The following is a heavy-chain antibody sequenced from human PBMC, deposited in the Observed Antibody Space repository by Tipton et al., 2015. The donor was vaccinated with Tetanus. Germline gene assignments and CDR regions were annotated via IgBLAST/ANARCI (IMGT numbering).Heavy chain of an antibody. Sequence: GSLRLSCAASGFTVSRTFMHWVRQVPGKGLEWVSIIYSGGSTYYADSVKGRFTMSRDTSKNTVWLQINNLRVEDTAVYYCATAQNSGWFGRLDYWGQGTQVTVSS. J-gene: IGHJ4*02. CDR1: GFTVSRTF. CDR3: ATAQNSGWFGRLDY. V-gene: IGHV3-53*01. CDR2: IYSGGST. D-gene: IGHD6-19*01.